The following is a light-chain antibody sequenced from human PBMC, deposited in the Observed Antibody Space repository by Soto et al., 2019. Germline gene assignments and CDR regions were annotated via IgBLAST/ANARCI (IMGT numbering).Light chain of an antibody. CDR2: DAS. J-gene: IGKJ4*01. Sequence: EIQMTQSPSSLSASVGDRVTITCQASQDISNYLNWYQQKPGKAPKLLIFDASTLQIGVPSRVSGSGSGTEFTFTISSLQPEDLATSVCQQYDTLPPLTFGGGTSVEIK. CDR1: QDISNY. V-gene: IGKV1-33*01. CDR3: QQYDTLPPLT.